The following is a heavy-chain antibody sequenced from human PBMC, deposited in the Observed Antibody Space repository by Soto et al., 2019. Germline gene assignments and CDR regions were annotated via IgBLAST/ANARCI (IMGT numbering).Heavy chain of an antibody. J-gene: IGHJ3*02. V-gene: IGHV3-66*01. CDR2: IYSGGST. D-gene: IGHD4-17*01. Sequence: GGSLRLSCAASGFTVSSNYMSWVRQAPGKGLEWVSVIYSGGSTYYADSVKGRFTISRDNSKNTLYLQMNSLRAEDTAVYYCAALYGDYAFDIWGQGTMVTVSS. CDR3: AALYGDYAFDI. CDR1: GFTVSSNY.